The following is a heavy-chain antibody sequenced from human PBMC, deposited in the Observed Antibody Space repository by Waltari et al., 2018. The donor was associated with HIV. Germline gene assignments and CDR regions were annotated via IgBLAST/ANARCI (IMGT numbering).Heavy chain of an antibody. Sequence: QVQLQESGPGLVKPSEILSLTCTASGDSISTHYWTWLPPPAGKGLEWIGRIYASGTTNYNPSLKSRVTMSLDTSNNQLSLKLTSVNAADTAVYYCARKGVGTLSAAFDIWGHGTMVTVSS. D-gene: IGHD1-26*01. J-gene: IGHJ3*02. CDR2: IYASGTT. V-gene: IGHV4-4*07. CDR1: GDSISTHY. CDR3: ARKGVGTLSAAFDI.